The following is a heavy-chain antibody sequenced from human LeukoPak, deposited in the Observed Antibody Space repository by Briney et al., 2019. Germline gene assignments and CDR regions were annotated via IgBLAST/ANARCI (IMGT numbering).Heavy chain of an antibody. CDR1: VFTFSSYA. J-gene: IGHJ4*02. D-gene: IGHD5-12*01. V-gene: IGHV3-23*01. Sequence: GGSLRLSCAASVFTFSSYAMSWVRQAPGKGLEWVSAISGSGGSTYYADSVKGRFTISRDNSKNTLYLQMNSLRAEDTAVYYCADRYSGYEGGDYWGQGTLVTVSS. CDR3: ADRYSGYEGGDY. CDR2: ISGSGGST.